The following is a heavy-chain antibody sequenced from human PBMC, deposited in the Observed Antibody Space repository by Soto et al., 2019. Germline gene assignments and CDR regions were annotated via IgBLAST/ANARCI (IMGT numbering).Heavy chain of an antibody. V-gene: IGHV1-69*06. CDR3: AAPNGEQYYYYGMDV. Sequence: ASVKVSCKASGGTFSSYAISWVRQAPGQGLEWMGGIIPIFGTANYAQKFQGRVTITADKSTSTAYMELSSLRSEDTAVYYCAAPNGEQYYYYGMDVWGQGTTVTVS. CDR1: GGTFSSYA. CDR2: IIPIFGTA. J-gene: IGHJ6*02. D-gene: IGHD1-1*01.